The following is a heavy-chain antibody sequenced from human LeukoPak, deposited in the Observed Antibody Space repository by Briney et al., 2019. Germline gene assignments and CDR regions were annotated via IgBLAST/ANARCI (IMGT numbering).Heavy chain of an antibody. CDR2: ISYTGST. CDR3: AGRGMYYYGY. CDR1: GGSISGYY. V-gene: IGHV4-59*01. D-gene: IGHD3-10*01. J-gene: IGHJ4*02. Sequence: SETLSLTRTVSGGSISGYYWSWIRQPPGKGLEWIGYISYTGSTNYNPSLKSPVTISVDTSKNQFSLKLSSVTAADTAVYLCAGRGMYYYGYWGQGTLVTVSS.